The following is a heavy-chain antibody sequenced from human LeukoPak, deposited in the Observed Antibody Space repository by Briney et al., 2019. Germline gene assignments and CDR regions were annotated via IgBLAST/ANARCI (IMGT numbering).Heavy chain of an antibody. D-gene: IGHD4-17*01. J-gene: IGHJ4*02. CDR2: ISSSSSYI. CDR1: GFTFSSYS. Sequence: PGGSLCLSCAASGFTFSSYSLNWVRQAPGKGLEWVSSISSSSSYIYYADSVKGRFTISRDNSKNTLYLQMNSLRAEDTAVYYCAREGTVTTNPLGYWGQGTLVTVSS. CDR3: AREGTVTTNPLGY. V-gene: IGHV3-21*01.